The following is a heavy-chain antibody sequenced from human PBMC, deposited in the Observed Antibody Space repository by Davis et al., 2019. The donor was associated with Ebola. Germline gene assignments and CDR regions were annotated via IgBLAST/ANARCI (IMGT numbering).Heavy chain of an antibody. D-gene: IGHD4-17*01. CDR2: IIPIFGTA. CDR3: ACRLTTVTSVFDY. Sequence: SVKVSCKASGYTFTSYDINWVRQATGQGLEWMGGIIPIFGTANYAQKFQGRVTITADKSTSTAYMELSSLGSDDTAVYYCACRLTTVTSVFDYWGQGTLVTVSS. J-gene: IGHJ4*02. V-gene: IGHV1-69*06. CDR1: GYTFTSYD.